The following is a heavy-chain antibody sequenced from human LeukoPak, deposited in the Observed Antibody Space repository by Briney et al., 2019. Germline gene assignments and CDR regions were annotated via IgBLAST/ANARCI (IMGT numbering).Heavy chain of an antibody. J-gene: IGHJ4*02. CDR1: GGSISSGSYY. CDR2: IYTSGST. V-gene: IGHV4-61*02. Sequence: TLSLTCTVSGGSISSGSYYWSWIRQPAGKGLEWIGRIYTSGSTNYNPSLKSRVTISVDTSKNQFSLKLSSVTAADTAVYYCARDRAYYDSSGYYVLDYWGQGTLVTVSS. D-gene: IGHD3-22*01. CDR3: ARDRAYYDSSGYYVLDY.